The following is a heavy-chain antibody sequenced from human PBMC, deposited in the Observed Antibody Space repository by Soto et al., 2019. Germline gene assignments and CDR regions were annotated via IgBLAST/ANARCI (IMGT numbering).Heavy chain of an antibody. D-gene: IGHD6-6*01. Sequence: GGSLRLSCAASGFTFSIYWMSWVRQAPGKGLEWVANIKQDGSEKYYVDSVKGRFTISRDNAKNSLYLQMNSLRAEDTAVYYCARDLRIAARLPTHFDYWGQGTLVTVSS. V-gene: IGHV3-7*03. CDR1: GFTFSIYW. CDR2: IKQDGSEK. CDR3: ARDLRIAARLPTHFDY. J-gene: IGHJ4*02.